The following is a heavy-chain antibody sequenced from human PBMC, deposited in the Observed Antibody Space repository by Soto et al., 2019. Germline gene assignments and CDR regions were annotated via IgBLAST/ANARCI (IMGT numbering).Heavy chain of an antibody. CDR2: FDPEDGET. V-gene: IGHV1-24*01. J-gene: IGHJ4*02. CDR1: GYTLTELS. Sequence: GASVKVSCKVSGYTLTELSMHWVRQAPGKGLEWMGGFDPEDGETIYAQKFQGRVTMTEDTSTDTAYMELSSLRSEDTAVYYCATRGYYYGSGSYFTYYFDYWGQGTLVTVSS. D-gene: IGHD3-10*01. CDR3: ATRGYYYGSGSYFTYYFDY.